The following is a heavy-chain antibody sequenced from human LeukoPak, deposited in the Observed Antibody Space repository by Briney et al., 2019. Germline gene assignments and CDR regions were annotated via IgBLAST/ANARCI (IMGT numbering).Heavy chain of an antibody. Sequence: GASVKVSCMASGYTFTSYYMHWVRQAPGQGLEWMGIINPSGGSTVYAQKFQGRVTMTRDTSTSTVYMELTSLTSEDTAVYYCARLLNYYDSSGYYVRYFDYWGQGTLVTVSS. CDR2: INPSGGST. CDR1: GYTFTSYY. V-gene: IGHV1-46*01. CDR3: ARLLNYYDSSGYYVRYFDY. J-gene: IGHJ4*02. D-gene: IGHD3-22*01.